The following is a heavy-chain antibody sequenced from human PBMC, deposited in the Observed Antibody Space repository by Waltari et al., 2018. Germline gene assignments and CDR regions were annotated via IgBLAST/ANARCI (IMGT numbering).Heavy chain of an antibody. CDR3: ATLGYSSGWYRYYFDY. CDR2: FDTEDGET. Sequence: QVQLVQSGAEVKKPGASVKVSCKVSGYTLTELSMHCVRQAPGKGLGWMGGFDTEDGETIYAQKFQGRVTMTEDTSTDTAYMELSSLRSEDTAVYYCATLGYSSGWYRYYFDYWGQGTLVTVSS. CDR1: GYTLTELS. D-gene: IGHD6-19*01. J-gene: IGHJ4*02. V-gene: IGHV1-24*01.